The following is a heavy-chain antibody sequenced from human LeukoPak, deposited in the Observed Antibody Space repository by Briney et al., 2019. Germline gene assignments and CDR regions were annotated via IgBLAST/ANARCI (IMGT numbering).Heavy chain of an antibody. V-gene: IGHV3-23*01. D-gene: IGHD2-15*01. CDR1: GFTFSGFA. Sequence: GGSLRHSCVGSGFTFSGFAMIWVRQAPGKGLEWVSSISTGSGNKYYADSVKGRFTISRDNSKNTLYLQMNSLRAEDTATYYCGKGRAVVGAAGPDHWGQGTLVTVSS. CDR3: GKGRAVVGAAGPDH. CDR2: ISTGSGNK. J-gene: IGHJ4*02.